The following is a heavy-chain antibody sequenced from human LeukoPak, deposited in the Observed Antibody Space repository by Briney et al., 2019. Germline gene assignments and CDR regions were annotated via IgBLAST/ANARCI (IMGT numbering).Heavy chain of an antibody. CDR2: INPKSGGA. D-gene: IGHD3-3*01. CDR1: GYTFIDHY. V-gene: IGHV1-2*06. J-gene: IGHJ5*02. CDR3: ARDLDDFWSGPFFS. Sequence: ASVKVSCKTSGYTFIDHYIHWVRQAPGQGLEWMGRINPKSGGANYVQKFQGRVTMTRDTSISTAYMELSRLRSDDTAVYYCARDLDDFWSGPFFSWGQGTLVTVSS.